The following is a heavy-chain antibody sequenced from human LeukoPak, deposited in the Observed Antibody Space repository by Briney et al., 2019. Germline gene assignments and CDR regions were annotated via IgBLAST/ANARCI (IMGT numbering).Heavy chain of an antibody. D-gene: IGHD3-22*01. CDR1: GFTFSSYW. V-gene: IGHV3-7*01. CDR2: IKQDGSEK. CDR3: ARAMKYYDSSGYLYYYYGMDV. Sequence: GGSLRLSCAASGFTFSSYWMSWVRQAPGKGLEWVANIKQDGSEKYYVDSVKGRFTISRDNSKNTLYLQMNSLRAEDTAVYYCARAMKYYDSSGYLYYYYGMDVWGQGTTVTVSS. J-gene: IGHJ6*02.